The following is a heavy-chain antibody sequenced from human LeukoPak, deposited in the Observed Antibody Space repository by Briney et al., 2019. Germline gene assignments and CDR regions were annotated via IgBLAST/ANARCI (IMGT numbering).Heavy chain of an antibody. CDR3: ARGRGSTSRY. J-gene: IGHJ4*02. V-gene: IGHV1-18*01. D-gene: IGHD5-12*01. CDR2: ISSYKDNT. Sequence: GASVTVSHQPSHYTFTNYGFSGVGQAPGQGLEWMGGISSYKDNTNYAQNPQGRVTMTTDTSTSTAYMELRSLRSDDTAVYFCARGRGSTSRYWGQGTLVTVSS. CDR1: HYTFTNYG.